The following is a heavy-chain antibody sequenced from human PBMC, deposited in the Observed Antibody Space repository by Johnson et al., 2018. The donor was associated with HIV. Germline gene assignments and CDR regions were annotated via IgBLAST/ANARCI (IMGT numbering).Heavy chain of an antibody. CDR1: GFAFSSYA. J-gene: IGHJ3*02. V-gene: IGHV3-NL1*01. CDR2: IYSGGST. Sequence: QVQLVESGGGVVQPGRSLRLSCAASGFAFSSYAMHWVRQAPGKGLEWVSVIYSGGSTYYADSVKGRFTISRDNSKSTLYLQMNSLRAEDTALYYCAKDTGAAGTRGYAFDIWGQGTMVTVSS. CDR3: AKDTGAAGTRGYAFDI. D-gene: IGHD6-13*01.